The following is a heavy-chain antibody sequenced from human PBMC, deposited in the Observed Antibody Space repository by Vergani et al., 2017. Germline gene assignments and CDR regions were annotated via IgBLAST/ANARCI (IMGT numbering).Heavy chain of an antibody. D-gene: IGHD6-13*01. V-gene: IGHV3-9*01. CDR3: VKGMAASGKCWYFDL. CDR1: GFTFDDYA. CDR2: INWNSDSI. J-gene: IGHJ2*01. Sequence: EVQLVESGGGLVQPGRSLRLSCAASGFTFDDYAMHWVRQAPGKGLEWVSGINWNSDSIAYADSVKGRFTISRDNAKNALYLQMNSLRAEDTALYYCVKGMAASGKCWYFDLGGRGTLVTGSS.